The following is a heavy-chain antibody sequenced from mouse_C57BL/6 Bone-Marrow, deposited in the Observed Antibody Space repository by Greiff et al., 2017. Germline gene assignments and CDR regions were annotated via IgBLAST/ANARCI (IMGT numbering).Heavy chain of an antibody. Sequence: QVQLQQSGAELVKPGASVKLSCKASGYTFTSYWMHWVKQRPGQGLEWIGTINPSSGYTTYNQKFKVKATVTADKYSSAAYMQLSSLIYEDSAVYDCASLRLHRLYFDYWCQGTALTVSS. V-gene: IGHV1-7*01. J-gene: IGHJ2*01. D-gene: IGHD2-4*01. CDR3: ASLRLHRLYFDY. CDR2: INPSSGYT. CDR1: GYTFTSYW.